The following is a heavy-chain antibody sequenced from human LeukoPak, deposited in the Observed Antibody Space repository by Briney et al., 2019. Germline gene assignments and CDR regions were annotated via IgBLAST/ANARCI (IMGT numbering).Heavy chain of an antibody. D-gene: IGHD2-15*01. CDR2: ISGSGGYT. CDR3: AKDRWGSTCYSKGFDY. J-gene: IGHJ4*02. V-gene: IGHV3-23*01. Sequence: GGSLRLSCAASGFTFSSYAMSWVRQAPGKGLEWLAAISGSGGYTYYADSVKGRFTISSDISKSTLYLHLNSLRVEDTAAYYCAKDRWGSTCYSKGFDYWVQGILLTVSS. CDR1: GFTFSSYA.